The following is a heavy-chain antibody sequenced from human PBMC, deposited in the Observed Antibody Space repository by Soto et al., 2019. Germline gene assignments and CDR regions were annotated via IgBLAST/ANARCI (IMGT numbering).Heavy chain of an antibody. J-gene: IGHJ3*01. Sequence: VESGGELVRPGGSLRLSCSASGFTLSNYWMHWLRQVPGKGPVWVARMNGEGTSTNYVDSVKGRFSISRDTAKNTLYLQMNSLTVEDTALYYCARVSPSRFGAFDFWGQGTLVTVSS. CDR1: GFTLSNYW. CDR2: MNGEGTST. D-gene: IGHD3-10*01. V-gene: IGHV3-74*01. CDR3: ARVSPSRFGAFDF.